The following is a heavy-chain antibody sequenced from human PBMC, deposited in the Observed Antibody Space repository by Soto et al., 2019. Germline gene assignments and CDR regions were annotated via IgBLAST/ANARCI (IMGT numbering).Heavy chain of an antibody. Sequence: PGGFLRLSCAASGVTFISYAMSWVRQAPGKGLEWVSAISGSGGSTYYAESVKGRFTISRDNSKNTLYLQMNSLRAEDTAVYYCAKVDFDWSENYFDYWGQGTLVTVSS. D-gene: IGHD3-9*01. J-gene: IGHJ4*02. CDR2: ISGSGGST. CDR1: GVTFISYA. CDR3: AKVDFDWSENYFDY. V-gene: IGHV3-23*01.